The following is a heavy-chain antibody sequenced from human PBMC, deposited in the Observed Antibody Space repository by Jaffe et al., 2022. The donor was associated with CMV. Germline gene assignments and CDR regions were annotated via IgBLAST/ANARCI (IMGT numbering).Heavy chain of an antibody. CDR1: GGTFSSYA. CDR3: ARAAVTTSTSFWGYNWFDP. J-gene: IGHJ5*02. V-gene: IGHV1-69*01. CDR2: IIPIFGTA. Sequence: QVQLVQSGAEVKKPGSSVKVSCKASGGTFSSYAISWVRQAPGQGLEWMGGIIPIFGTANYAQKFQGRVTITADESTSTAYMELSSLRSEDTAVYYCARAAVTTSTSFWGYNWFDPWGQGTLVTVSS. D-gene: IGHD4-17*01.